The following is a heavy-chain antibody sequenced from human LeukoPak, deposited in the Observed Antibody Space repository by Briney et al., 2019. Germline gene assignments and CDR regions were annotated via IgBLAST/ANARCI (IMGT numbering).Heavy chain of an antibody. V-gene: IGHV4-39*07. CDR3: ARDSTVVVPAAIQYYYYMDV. CDR1: GGSISSSSYY. D-gene: IGHD2-2*01. Sequence: SETLSLTCTVSGGSISSSSYYWGWIRQPPGKGLEWIGSIYYSGSTYYNPSLKSRVTISVDTSKNQFSLKLSSVTAADTAVYYCARDSTVVVPAAIQYYYYMDVWGKGTTVTVSS. J-gene: IGHJ6*03. CDR2: IYYSGST.